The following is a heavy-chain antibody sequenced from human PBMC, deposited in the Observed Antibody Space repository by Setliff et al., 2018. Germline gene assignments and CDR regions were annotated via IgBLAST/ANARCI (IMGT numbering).Heavy chain of an antibody. J-gene: IGHJ4*02. Sequence: SETLSLTCTVSGGSVRGYYWIWIRQPPRQVLEWIGYMYYRGYTNYNPSLNSRVTIAVYASRTQFSLQLSSVTAADTAIYYCARDRSYYASRSFTKWFDYWGQGTLVTVSS. CDR3: ARDRSYYASRSFTKWFDY. D-gene: IGHD3-10*01. CDR1: GGSVRGYY. V-gene: IGHV4-59*02. CDR2: MYYRGYT.